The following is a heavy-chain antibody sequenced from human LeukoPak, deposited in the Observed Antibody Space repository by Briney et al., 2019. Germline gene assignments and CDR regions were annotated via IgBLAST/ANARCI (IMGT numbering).Heavy chain of an antibody. J-gene: IGHJ4*02. V-gene: IGHV1-2*02. CDR2: INPNSGGT. D-gene: IGHD2-2*01. CDR1: GYTFTGYY. CDR3: ARVSIVVVPDAMGAALGY. Sequence: ASVKVSCKASGYTFTGYYMHWVRQAPGQGLEWMGWINPNSGGTNYAQKFQGRVTMTRDTSISTAYMELSRLRSDDTAVYYCARVSIVVVPDAMGAALGYWGQGTLVTVSS.